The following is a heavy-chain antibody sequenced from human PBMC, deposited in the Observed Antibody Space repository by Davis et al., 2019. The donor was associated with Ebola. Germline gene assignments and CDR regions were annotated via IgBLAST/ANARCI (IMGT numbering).Heavy chain of an antibody. CDR3: ASGTYRLGDY. CDR1: GFTFSGYW. Sequence: GGSLRLSCAASGFTFSGYWMNWVRQAPGKGLEYVSGISGNSAITHYGDSVKGRFTISRDNSKNTLYLRLNSLRADDTAVYYCASGTYRLGDYWGQGALVTVSS. J-gene: IGHJ4*02. V-gene: IGHV3-23*01. CDR2: ISGNSAIT. D-gene: IGHD1-26*01.